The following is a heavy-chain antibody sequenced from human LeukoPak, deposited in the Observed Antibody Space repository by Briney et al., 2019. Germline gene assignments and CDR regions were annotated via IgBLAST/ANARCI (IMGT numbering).Heavy chain of an antibody. V-gene: IGHV3-48*04. CDR3: AREGPYYDILTGSIDY. CDR1: GFTFSSYS. D-gene: IGHD3-9*01. Sequence: GGSLRLSCAASGFTFSSYSMNWVRQAPGKGLEWVSYISSSSSTIYYADSVKGRFTISRDNAKNSLYLQMNSLRAEDTAVYYCAREGPYYDILTGSIDYWGQGTLVTVSS. J-gene: IGHJ4*02. CDR2: ISSSSSTI.